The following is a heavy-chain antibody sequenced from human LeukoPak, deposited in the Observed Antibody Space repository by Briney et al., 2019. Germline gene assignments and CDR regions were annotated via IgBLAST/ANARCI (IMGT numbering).Heavy chain of an antibody. D-gene: IGHD3-10*01. CDR1: GFTFSTYG. Sequence: GGSLRLSCAASGFTFSTYGMHWVRQAPGKGLEWVAVIWYDGRNKYYADSVKGRFTISRDNSKNTLYLQMNSLRAEDTAVYYCVFEGRADAFDIWGQGTMVTVSS. CDR2: IWYDGRNK. J-gene: IGHJ3*02. V-gene: IGHV3-30*02. CDR3: VFEGRADAFDI.